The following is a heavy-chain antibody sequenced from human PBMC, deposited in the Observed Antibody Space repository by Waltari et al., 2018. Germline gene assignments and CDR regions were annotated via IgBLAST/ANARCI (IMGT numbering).Heavy chain of an antibody. V-gene: IGHV1-18*01. D-gene: IGHD2-2*01. CDR2: ISAYNGNR. CDR1: GYTVTSYG. Sequence: HVQLVQSGAELKKRGASVKVACTASGYTVTSYGISWLRQSPGQELEWMGWISAYNGNRNDAQKLLGRVTMTTDTSTSTAYMVLRSLSSDDTAVYYCARLGARAAANSFDYWGQGTLVTVSS. J-gene: IGHJ4*02. CDR3: ARLGARAAANSFDY.